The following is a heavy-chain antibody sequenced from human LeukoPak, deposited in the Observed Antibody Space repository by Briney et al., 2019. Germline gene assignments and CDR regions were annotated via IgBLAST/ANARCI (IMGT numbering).Heavy chain of an antibody. CDR2: ISYDGSNK. D-gene: IGHD5-18*01. CDR3: ARDSRYSYGYFGY. J-gene: IGHJ4*02. CDR1: GLTFSSYA. V-gene: IGHV3-30*04. Sequence: GGSLRLSCAASGLTFSSYAMHWVRQAPGKGLEWVAVISYDGSNKYYADSVKGRFTISRDNSKNTLYLQMNSLRAEDTAVYYCARDSRYSYGYFGYWGQGTLVTVSS.